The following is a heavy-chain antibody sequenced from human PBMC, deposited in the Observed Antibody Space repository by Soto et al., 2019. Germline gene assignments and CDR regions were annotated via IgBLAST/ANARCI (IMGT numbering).Heavy chain of an antibody. Sequence: PSETLSLTCTVSGGSISSYYWSWIRQPPGKGLEWIGYIYYSGSTNYNPSLKSRVTISVDTSKNHFSLKLSSVTAADTAVYYCARWMDYYGSGSYYNPLDYYYYYMDVWGKGTTVTVSS. CDR2: IYYSGST. V-gene: IGHV4-59*01. CDR3: ARWMDYYGSGSYYNPLDYYYYYMDV. CDR1: GGSISSYY. D-gene: IGHD3-10*01. J-gene: IGHJ6*03.